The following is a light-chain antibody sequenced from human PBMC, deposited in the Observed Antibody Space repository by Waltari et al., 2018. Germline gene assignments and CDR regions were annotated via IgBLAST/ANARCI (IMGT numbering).Light chain of an antibody. CDR1: ALPKKY. J-gene: IGLJ2*01. CDR3: YSTDSSGDFRI. CDR2: EDR. V-gene: IGLV3-10*01. Sequence: SHELTQPPSVSVSPGQTARITCSGTALPKKYAYWYQQKSGQAPVLVMYEDRKRPSGIPERFSGSSSGPMATLTISGAQVEDEADYYCYSTDSSGDFRIFGGGTKLTVL.